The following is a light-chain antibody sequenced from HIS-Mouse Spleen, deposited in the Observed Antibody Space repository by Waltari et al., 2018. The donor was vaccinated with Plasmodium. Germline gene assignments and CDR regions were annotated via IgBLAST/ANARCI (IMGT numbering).Light chain of an antibody. CDR1: SSDVGGYHY. Sequence: QSALTQPASVSGSPGQSITISCTGPSSDVGGYHYVSWYQQHPGKAPKLMIYEVSNRPSGVSNRFSGSKSGNTASLTISGLQAEDEADYYCSSYTSSSTLYVFGTGTKVTVL. CDR2: EVS. CDR3: SSYTSSSTLYV. V-gene: IGLV2-14*01. J-gene: IGLJ1*01.